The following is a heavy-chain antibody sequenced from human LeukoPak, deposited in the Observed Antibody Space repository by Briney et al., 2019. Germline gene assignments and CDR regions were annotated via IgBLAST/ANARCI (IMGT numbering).Heavy chain of an antibody. J-gene: IGHJ6*03. CDR2: IYYSGST. CDR1: GGSISSGDYY. Sequence: SETLSLTCTVSGGSISSGDYYWSWIRQPPGKGLEWIGYIYYSGSTYYNPSLKSRVTISVDTSKNQFSLKLSSVTAADTAVYYCATNDFWSGYYTGYYYYYMDVWRKGTTVTVSS. D-gene: IGHD3-3*01. V-gene: IGHV4-30-4*08. CDR3: ATNDFWSGYYTGYYYYYMDV.